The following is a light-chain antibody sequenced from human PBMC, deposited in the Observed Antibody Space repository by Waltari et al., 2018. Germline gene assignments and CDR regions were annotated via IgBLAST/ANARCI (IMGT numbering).Light chain of an antibody. CDR1: SSNIGHHY. CDR2: RNN. CDR3: AAWDDSLSVSYV. Sequence: QSVLTQPPSTSGTPGQRVSISCSGSSSNIGHHYVFWYQHLPGTAPKLLIYRNNQRPQGVPDRFSGSKSGTSASLAISGLRPEDEATYYCAAWDDSLSVSYVFGTGTKVTVL. J-gene: IGLJ1*01. V-gene: IGLV1-47*01.